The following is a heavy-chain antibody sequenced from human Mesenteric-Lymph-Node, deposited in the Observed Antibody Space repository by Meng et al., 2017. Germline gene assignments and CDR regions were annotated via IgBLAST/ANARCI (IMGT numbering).Heavy chain of an antibody. D-gene: IGHD3-10*01. J-gene: IGHJ5*02. CDR1: GDSITGCDYS. CDR2: IYHGVNI. CDR3: VRDTRRGGGWFDP. Sequence: QVQLQVSGSGLVRPSQTLSLTCAVSGDSITGCDYSWTWIRQPPGKGLEWIGYIYHGVNIYYTPSLRSRVTISVDKSRNQFSLKLTSVSAADTAVYYCVRDTRRGGGWFDPWGQGTLVTVSS. V-gene: IGHV4-30-2*01.